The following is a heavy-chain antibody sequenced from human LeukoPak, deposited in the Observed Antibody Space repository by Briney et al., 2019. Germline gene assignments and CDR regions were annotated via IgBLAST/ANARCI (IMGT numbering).Heavy chain of an antibody. J-gene: IGHJ4*02. CDR1: RASITSYY. D-gene: IGHD3-10*01. CDR2: VYYSGGT. CDR3: ATTQGNLFDY. V-gene: IGHV4-59*08. Sequence: SETLSLTCTVSRASITSYYWSWIRQPPGKGLEWIGYVYYSGGTTYNPSLKSQVTMSVDTSKNQFSLNLSSVTAADTAVYYCATTQGNLFDYWGQGTLVTVSS.